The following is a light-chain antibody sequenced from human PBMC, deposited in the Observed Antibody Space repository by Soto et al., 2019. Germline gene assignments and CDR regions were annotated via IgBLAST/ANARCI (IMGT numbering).Light chain of an antibody. CDR3: NSYTSSSTWV. V-gene: IGLV2-14*01. J-gene: IGLJ3*02. Sequence: QSALTQPASVSASPGQSITISCAGTSSDVGGYNYVSWYQQYPGKAPKLMIYEVSNRPSGVSNRFSGSKSGNTASLTISGLQAEDEADYYCNSYTSSSTWVFGGGTKLT. CDR1: SSDVGGYNY. CDR2: EVS.